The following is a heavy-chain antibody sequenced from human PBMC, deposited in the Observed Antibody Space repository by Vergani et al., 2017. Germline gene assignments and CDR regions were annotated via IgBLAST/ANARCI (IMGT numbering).Heavy chain of an antibody. J-gene: IGHJ5*02. CDR2: LYYSGST. CDR3: ARHSTVEWLVKLGWIDP. Sequence: QLQLQESGPGLVKPSATLSLTSSVSGASIRSSIYYWGWIRHPPGNGLEWIASLYYSGSTYYHPSLKSRVTISVDTSKNQFSLKLSSVTAADTAVYFCARHSTVEWLVKLGWIDPWGQGILVTVSS. D-gene: IGHD6-19*01. V-gene: IGHV4-39*01. CDR1: GASIRSSIYY.